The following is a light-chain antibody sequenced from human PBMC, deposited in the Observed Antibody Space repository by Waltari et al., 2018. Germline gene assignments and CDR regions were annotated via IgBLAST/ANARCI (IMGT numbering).Light chain of an antibody. CDR2: DAS. V-gene: IGKV3-11*01. J-gene: IGKJ3*01. Sequence: EIVLTQSPATLSLSPGERATLSCRASQSVSSYLAWYQQKPGQAPRLLIYDASNRTTGIPARFTGSGSGTDFTRTVSSLEPEEFAVYYCQQRSNWPPIFTFGPGTKVDIK. CDR1: QSVSSY. CDR3: QQRSNWPPIFT.